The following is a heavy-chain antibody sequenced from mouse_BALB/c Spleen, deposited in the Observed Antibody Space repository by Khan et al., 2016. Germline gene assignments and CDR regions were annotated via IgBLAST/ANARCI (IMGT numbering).Heavy chain of an antibody. CDR3: TRAGYDYPFAY. D-gene: IGHD2-4*01. CDR2: INPSNGDT. V-gene: IGHV1S81*02. J-gene: IGHJ3*01. Sequence: QVQLKQSGAELVKPGASVKLSCKASGYTFTSYYMYWVKQRPGQGLEWIGEINPSNGDTNFNERFKSKATLTVDKSSSTTYMQFSSLTSEDYAVYYCTRAGYDYPFAYWGQGTLVTVSA. CDR1: GYTFTSYY.